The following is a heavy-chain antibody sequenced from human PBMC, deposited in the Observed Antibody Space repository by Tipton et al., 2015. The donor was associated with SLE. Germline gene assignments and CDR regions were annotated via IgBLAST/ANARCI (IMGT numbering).Heavy chain of an antibody. CDR3: ARGYYYDSSGVGAFDI. Sequence: TLSLTCTVSGGSISSYYWSWIRQPPGKGLEWIGYIYYSGSTNYNPSLKSRVTISVDTSKNQFSLKLSSVTAADTAVYSCARGYYYDSSGVGAFDIWGQGTMVIVSS. D-gene: IGHD3-22*01. CDR1: GGSISSYY. V-gene: IGHV4-59*01. J-gene: IGHJ3*02. CDR2: IYYSGST.